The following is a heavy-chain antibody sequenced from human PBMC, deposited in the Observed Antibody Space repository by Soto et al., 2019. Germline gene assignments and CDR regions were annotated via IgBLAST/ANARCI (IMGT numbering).Heavy chain of an antibody. V-gene: IGHV1-18*01. D-gene: IGHD3-10*01. CDR1: GYTFTNYD. Sequence: QVQLVQSGIEVKNPGASVKVSCKASGYTFTNYDISWVRQAPGQGLEWMGWFSVHNGNTNYAQKFQGSAPMTTDTSTNTAYRELGSLGPDDTAVYHCARVPQQLTRRESNWFDPWGRGTLVIVSS. J-gene: IGHJ5*02. CDR3: ARVPQQLTRRESNWFDP. CDR2: FSVHNGNT.